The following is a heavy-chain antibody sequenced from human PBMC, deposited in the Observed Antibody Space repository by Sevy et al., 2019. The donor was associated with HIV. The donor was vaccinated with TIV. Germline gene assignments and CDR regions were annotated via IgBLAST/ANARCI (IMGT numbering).Heavy chain of an antibody. Sequence: SETLSLTCSVSGGSISSNSWNWIRQPPGKGLEWIGYIYYTGSTNYNPSLKSRVTISVDTSQNQIPLTLSSVTAADTAVDYCARVGGDGYNPSGFDIWGQGTMVTVSS. D-gene: IGHD2-21*01. J-gene: IGHJ3*02. CDR3: ARVGGDGYNPSGFDI. CDR1: GGSISSNS. V-gene: IGHV4-59*01. CDR2: IYYTGST.